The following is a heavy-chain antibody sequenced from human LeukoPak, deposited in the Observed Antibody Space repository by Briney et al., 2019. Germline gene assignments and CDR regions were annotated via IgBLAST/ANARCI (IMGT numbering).Heavy chain of an antibody. D-gene: IGHD1-26*01. V-gene: IGHV5-51*01. J-gene: IGHJ4*02. CDR1: GYSFTNYW. Sequence: GESLKISCKGSGYSFTNYWIGWVRQMPGKGLEWMGIIYPGDSDTRYSPSFQGQVTISADKSIRTAYLQWSSLKASDTAMYYCARDTSGSYSAFEYWGQGTLVTVSP. CDR3: ARDTSGSYSAFEY. CDR2: IYPGDSDT.